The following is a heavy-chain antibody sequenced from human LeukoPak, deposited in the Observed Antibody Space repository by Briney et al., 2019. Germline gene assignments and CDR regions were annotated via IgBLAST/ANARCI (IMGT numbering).Heavy chain of an antibody. CDR2: INPNSGGT. D-gene: IGHD5-12*01. V-gene: IGHV1-2*02. CDR3: AIVATIFSFDC. Sequence: ASVKVSCKASGYSFTSYAYNWVRQAPGQGLEWMGWINPNSGGTNYAQKFQGRVTMTRDTSINTAYMELSRLTSDDTAVYYCAIVATIFSFDCWGQGTLVTVSS. J-gene: IGHJ4*02. CDR1: GYSFTSYA.